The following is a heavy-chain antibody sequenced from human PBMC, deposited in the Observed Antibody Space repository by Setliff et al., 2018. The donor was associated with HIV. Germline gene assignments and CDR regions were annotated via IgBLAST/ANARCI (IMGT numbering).Heavy chain of an antibody. CDR3: ATSSVAMTAGGDLDY. V-gene: IGHV1-18*01. Sequence: ASVKVSCKASGYTFTNYGISWVRQAPGQGLEWMGWISSYNGNTNYAQNFQGRVTMTRDTTTSTVYMQLSSLRSEDTAVYYCATSSVAMTAGGDLDYWGQGTLVTVSS. D-gene: IGHD6-13*01. J-gene: IGHJ4*02. CDR2: ISSYNGNT. CDR1: GYTFTNYG.